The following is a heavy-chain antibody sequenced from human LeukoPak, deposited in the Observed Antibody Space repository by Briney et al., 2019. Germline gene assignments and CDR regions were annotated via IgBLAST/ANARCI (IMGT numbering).Heavy chain of an antibody. CDR3: ARPETQYSSGLDGFDI. V-gene: IGHV3-21*01. Sequence: PGGSLRLSCVASGFTFSTYSMNWVRQAPGKGLEWVSSISSSSNYIYYADSVKGRFTISRDNAKNTLYLQMNSLRTEDTAVYYCARPETQYSSGLDGFDIWGQGTMVTVSS. CDR2: ISSSSNYI. J-gene: IGHJ3*02. CDR1: GFTFSTYS. D-gene: IGHD6-19*01.